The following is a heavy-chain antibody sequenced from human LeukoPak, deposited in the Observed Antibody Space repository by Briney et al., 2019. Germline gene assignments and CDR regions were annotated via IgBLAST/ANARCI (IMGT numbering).Heavy chain of an antibody. CDR2: VYYSGSS. Sequence: AQTLSLSCAVSGGSISSCDYCWSWIRQPPGKGLEWIGYVYYSGSSYYNPSLKSRVTISVDTSKKPFSLKLSSVTAADTAVYYCARVLDTARVGWYFDLWGRGTLVTVSS. V-gene: IGHV4-30-4*01. J-gene: IGHJ2*01. D-gene: IGHD5-18*01. CDR1: GGSISSCDYC. CDR3: ARVLDTARVGWYFDL.